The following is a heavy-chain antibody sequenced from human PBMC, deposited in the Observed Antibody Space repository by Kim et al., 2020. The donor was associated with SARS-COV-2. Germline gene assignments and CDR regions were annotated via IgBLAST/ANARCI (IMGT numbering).Heavy chain of an antibody. J-gene: IGHJ5*02. Sequence: SETLSLTCNVSGASIISGSYYWGWIREAPGKGLEWIGSISSSGSTYYSPSLKSRVSISRSTSKNQFSLNLVSVTAADTALYLCVRYSAYHFGSWGQG. CDR3: VRYSAYHFGS. CDR2: ISSSGST. CDR1: GASIISGSYY. V-gene: IGHV4-39*07. D-gene: IGHD3-3*01.